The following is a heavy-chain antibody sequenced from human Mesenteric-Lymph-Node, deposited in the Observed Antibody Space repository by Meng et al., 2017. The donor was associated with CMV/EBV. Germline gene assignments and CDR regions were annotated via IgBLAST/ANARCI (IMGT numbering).Heavy chain of an antibody. CDR2: IKQDGSEK. CDR3: AGDRTYYDFWSGYQNKYYYYGMDV. V-gene: IGHV3-7*01. J-gene: IGHJ6*02. Sequence: GGSLRLSCAASGFTFSSYWMSWVRQAPGKGLEWVANIKQDGSEKYYVDSVKGRFTISRDNSKNTLYLQMNSLRAEDTAVYYCAGDRTYYDFWSGYQNKYYYYGMDVWGQGTTVTVSS. CDR1: GFTFSSYW. D-gene: IGHD3-3*01.